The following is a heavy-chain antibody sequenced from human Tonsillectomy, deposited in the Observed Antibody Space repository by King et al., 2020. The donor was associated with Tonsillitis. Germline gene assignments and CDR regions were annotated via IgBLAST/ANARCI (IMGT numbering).Heavy chain of an antibody. CDR1: GGSISSYY. CDR3: ARVNRYYDIWQWFDP. Sequence: VQLQESGPGLVKPSETLSLTCTVSGGSISSYYWSWIRQPPGKGLEWIGYIYYSGSTNYNPSLKSRVTISVDTSKNQFSLKLSSVTAADTAVYYCARVNRYYDIWQWFDPWGQGTLVTVSS. V-gene: IGHV4-59*01. CDR2: IYYSGST. J-gene: IGHJ5*02. D-gene: IGHD3-9*01.